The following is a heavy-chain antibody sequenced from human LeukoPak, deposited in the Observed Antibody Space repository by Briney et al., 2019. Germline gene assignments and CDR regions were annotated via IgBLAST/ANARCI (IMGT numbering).Heavy chain of an antibody. V-gene: IGHV3-23*01. J-gene: IGHJ4*02. D-gene: IGHD3-10*01. CDR2: IGGSGSTT. CDR1: GFTFSSYA. Sequence: GGSLSLSCAASGFTFSSYAMSWVRQAPGKGLEWVSAIGGSGSTTYYADSVKGRFTISRDNSKNTVLLQINSLRAEDTAVYYCAPRGYPTVFHYWGQGTLVTVSS. CDR3: APRGYPTVFHY.